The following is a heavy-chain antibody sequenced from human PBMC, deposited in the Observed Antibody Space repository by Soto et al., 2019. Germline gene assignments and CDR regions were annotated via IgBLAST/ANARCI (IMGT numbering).Heavy chain of an antibody. CDR2: ISAYNGDT. D-gene: IGHD2-15*01. CDR1: GYTFTSHG. Sequence: ASVKVSWKTSGYTFTSHGISWVRWAPGRGLECIGWISAYNGDTKYAQKVQDRVTMTTDTSTTTAYMELRSLRFDDTAVYYCARDSPVGGTSADHFDISGQGTKVTV. J-gene: IGHJ3*02. V-gene: IGHV1-18*04. CDR3: ARDSPVGGTSADHFDI.